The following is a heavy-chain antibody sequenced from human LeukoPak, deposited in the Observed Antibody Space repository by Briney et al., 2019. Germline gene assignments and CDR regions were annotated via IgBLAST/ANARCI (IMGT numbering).Heavy chain of an antibody. CDR2: IIPIFGTA. V-gene: IGHV1-69*13. D-gene: IGHD1-26*01. CDR1: GGTFSSYA. J-gene: IGHJ4*02. CDR3: ARAIGGSSYVFDY. Sequence: SVKVSCKASGGTFSSYAISWVRQAPGQGLEWTGGIIPIFGTANYAQKFQGRVTITADESTSTAYMELSSLRSEDTAVYYCARAIGGSSYVFDYWGQGTLVTVSS.